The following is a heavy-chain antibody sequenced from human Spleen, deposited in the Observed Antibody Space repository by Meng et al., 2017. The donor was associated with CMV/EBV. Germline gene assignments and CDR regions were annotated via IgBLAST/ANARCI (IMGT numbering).Heavy chain of an antibody. V-gene: IGHV1-2*02. J-gene: IGHJ4*02. Sequence: ASVKVSCKASGYTFTDSYIHWVRQAPGQGLEWMGWIIPNNGGTDYAQKFQGRVTMTRDTSISTAYMDLSSLRSDDTAVYYCARGSYNLEWFSFLDFWGQGALVTVSS. CDR2: IIPNNGGT. CDR3: ARGSYNLEWFSFLDF. CDR1: GYTFTDSY. D-gene: IGHD3-3*01.